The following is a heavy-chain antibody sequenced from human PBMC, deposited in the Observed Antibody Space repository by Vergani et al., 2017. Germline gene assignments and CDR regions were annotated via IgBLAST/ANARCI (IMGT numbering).Heavy chain of an antibody. CDR1: GVSITRGIY. D-gene: IGHD3-22*01. CDR3: VRDLYSRGPFDV. Sequence: QVQLQESGPGLVKPPGTLSLTCAVSGVSITRGIYWGWVRQSPGTGMEWIASVFHLGTVYYNPYLRSRVRISIDAYNVLSLRLQSVTAADTAVYFCVRDLYSRGPFDVCGQGSLVTVSS. CDR2: VFHLGTV. J-gene: IGHJ4*01. V-gene: IGHV4-38-2*02.